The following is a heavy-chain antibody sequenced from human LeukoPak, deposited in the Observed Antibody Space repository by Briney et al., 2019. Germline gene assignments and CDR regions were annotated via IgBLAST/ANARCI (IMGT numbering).Heavy chain of an antibody. CDR1: GYTFTSYG. CDR2: INPNSGGT. D-gene: IGHD4-11*01. V-gene: IGHV1-2*02. J-gene: IGHJ6*02. CDR3: ARPTSYYYGMDV. Sequence: GASVKVSCKASGYTFTSYGISWVRQAPGQGLEWMGWINPNSGGTNYAQKFQGRVTMTRDTSISTAYMELSRLRSDDTAVYYCARPTSYYYGMDVWGQGTTVTVSS.